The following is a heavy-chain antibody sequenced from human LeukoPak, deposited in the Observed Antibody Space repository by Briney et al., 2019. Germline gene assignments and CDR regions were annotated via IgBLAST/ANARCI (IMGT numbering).Heavy chain of an antibody. J-gene: IGHJ5*02. CDR3: ARRTYYYDSSGPNWFDP. D-gene: IGHD3-22*01. V-gene: IGHV5-51*01. Sequence: GKSLKISCKGSGYSFTSYWIGWVRQMPGKGLEWMGIIYPGDSDTRYSPSFQGQVTISADKSISTAYLQWSSLKASDTAMYYCARRTYYYDSSGPNWFDPWGQGTLVTVSS. CDR1: GYSFTSYW. CDR2: IYPGDSDT.